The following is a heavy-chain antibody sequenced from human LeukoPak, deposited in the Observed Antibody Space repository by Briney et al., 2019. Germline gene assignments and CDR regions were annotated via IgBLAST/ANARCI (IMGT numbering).Heavy chain of an antibody. V-gene: IGHV4-39*01. CDR2: IYYSGST. Sequence: SETLSLTCTVSGGSISSSSYYWGWIRQPPGKGLEWIGSIYYSGSTYYNPSLNSRVTISVDTSKNQFSLKLSSVTAADTAVYYCARIRYIAAAGLDYWGQGTLVTVSS. J-gene: IGHJ4*02. D-gene: IGHD6-13*01. CDR1: GGSISSSSYY. CDR3: ARIRYIAAAGLDY.